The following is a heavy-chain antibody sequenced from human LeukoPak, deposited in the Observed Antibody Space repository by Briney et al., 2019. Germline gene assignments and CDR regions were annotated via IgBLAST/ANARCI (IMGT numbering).Heavy chain of an antibody. CDR3: ARDPGAATGGPYYFDY. Sequence: SQTLSLTCAVSGGSISSGSYYWSWIRQPAGKGLEWFGRSYTSGSTNYNPSLKSRVTISVDTSKNQFSLKLSSVTAADTAVYYCARDPGAATGGPYYFDYWGQGTLVTVSS. CDR1: GGSISSGSYY. D-gene: IGHD2-15*01. CDR2: SYTSGST. J-gene: IGHJ4*02. V-gene: IGHV4-61*02.